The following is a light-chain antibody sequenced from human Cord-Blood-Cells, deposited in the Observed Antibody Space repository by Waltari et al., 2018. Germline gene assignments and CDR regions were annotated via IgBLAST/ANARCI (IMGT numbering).Light chain of an antibody. CDR3: SSYTSSSTYVV. CDR2: DVS. Sequence: QSALTQPASASGSPGHSNTSSCTGTRSHRCGSNDVSWYQQHPGKPPNLMIYDVSKRPSGVSTRFSGSKSGNTASLTISGLQAEDEADYYCSSYTSSSTYVVFGGGTKLTVL. CDR1: RSHRCGSND. J-gene: IGLJ2*01. V-gene: IGLV2-14*01.